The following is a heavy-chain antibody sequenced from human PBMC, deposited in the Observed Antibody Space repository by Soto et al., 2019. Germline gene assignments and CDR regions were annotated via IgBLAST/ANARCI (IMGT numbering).Heavy chain of an antibody. V-gene: IGHV4-34*01. CDR3: AREAVRGVKNWFDP. D-gene: IGHD3-10*01. J-gene: IGHJ5*02. CDR1: GGSFSGYY. CDR2: INHSGST. Sequence: QVQLQQWGAGLLKPSETLSLTCAVYGGSFSGYYWSWIRQPPGKGLEWIGEINHSGSTNYNPSLKSRVTISVDTSKNQFSLKLSSVTAADTAVYYCAREAVRGVKNWFDPWGQGTLVTVSS.